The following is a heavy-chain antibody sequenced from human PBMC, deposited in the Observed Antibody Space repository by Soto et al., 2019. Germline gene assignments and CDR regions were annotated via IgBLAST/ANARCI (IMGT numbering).Heavy chain of an antibody. Sequence: QVQLVESGGGVVQPGRSLRLSCAAPGFTFSSYGMHWVRQAPGKGLEWVAVIWYDGINKYYADSVKGRFTISRDNSKNTLYLQMNSLRAQDTAVYYCARGGYSYGPNWFDPWGQGTLVTVSS. CDR3: ARGGYSYGPNWFDP. J-gene: IGHJ5*02. CDR2: IWYDGINK. CDR1: GFTFSSYG. D-gene: IGHD5-18*01. V-gene: IGHV3-33*01.